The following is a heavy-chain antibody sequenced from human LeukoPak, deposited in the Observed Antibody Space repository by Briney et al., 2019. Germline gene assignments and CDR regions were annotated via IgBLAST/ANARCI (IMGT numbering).Heavy chain of an antibody. D-gene: IGHD2-15*01. J-gene: IGHJ4*02. CDR3: ARGHFGGRSGGGCYRY. CDR1: GGSFSGYY. V-gene: IGHV4-34*01. Sequence: KPSETLSLTCAVYGGSFSGYYWSWIRQPPGKGLEWIGEINHSGSTNYNPSLKSRVTISVDTSKNQFSLKLSSVTAADTAVYYCARGHFGGRSGGGCYRYWGQGTLVTVSS. CDR2: INHSGST.